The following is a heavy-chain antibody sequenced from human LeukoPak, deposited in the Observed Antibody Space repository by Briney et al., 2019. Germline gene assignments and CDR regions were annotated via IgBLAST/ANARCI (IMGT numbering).Heavy chain of an antibody. D-gene: IGHD6-13*01. J-gene: IGHJ6*02. CDR3: ARSRLGRASAGKKYYYYGMDV. V-gene: IGHV3-30*01. CDR2: ISYDGTNK. CDR1: GFNFRTFA. Sequence: GRSLRLSCAASGFNFRTFALYWVRQAPGKGLEWVAVISYDGTNKYYADSVQGRFTISRDNSKNTLYLQMNSLRAEDTAVYYCARSRLGRASAGKKYYYYGMDVWGQGTTVTVSS.